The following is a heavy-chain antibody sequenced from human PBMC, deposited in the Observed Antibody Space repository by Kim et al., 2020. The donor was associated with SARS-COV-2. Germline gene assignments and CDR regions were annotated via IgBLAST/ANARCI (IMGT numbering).Heavy chain of an antibody. V-gene: IGHV3-30-3*01. CDR3: SIDQWSRLPGLTYYYYG. Sequence: GGSLRLSCAASGFTFSSCAIHWVRQAPGKGLEWVAVISYDGSNKNYADSVKGRFTIPRDNSKNNLYLQMNSLRAEDTALYYCSIDQWSRLPGLTYYYYG. D-gene: IGHD2-15*01. CDR1: GFTFSSCA. J-gene: IGHJ6*01. CDR2: ISYDGSNK.